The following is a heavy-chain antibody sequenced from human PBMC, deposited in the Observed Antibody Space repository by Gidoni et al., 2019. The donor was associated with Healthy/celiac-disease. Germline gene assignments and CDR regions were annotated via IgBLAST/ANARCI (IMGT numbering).Heavy chain of an antibody. V-gene: IGHV6-1*01. J-gene: IGHJ4*02. CDR2: TYYRSKWYN. Sequence: QVQLQQSGPGLVKPSQNLSLTYAITGDSVPSTSAAWNGIRQSPSRGLEWLGRTYYRSKWYNDYAVSVKRRITINPDTSKIQFSLQLNSVTPEDTAVYYCAREREHGGWPNFDYWGQGTLVTVSS. CDR1: GDSVPSTSAA. D-gene: IGHD6-19*01. CDR3: AREREHGGWPNFDY.